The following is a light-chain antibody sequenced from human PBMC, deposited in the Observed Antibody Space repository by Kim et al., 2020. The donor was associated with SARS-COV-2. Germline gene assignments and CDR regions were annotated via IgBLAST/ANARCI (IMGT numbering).Light chain of an antibody. CDR2: DAS. CDR3: QQYDRSPYT. Sequence: ASVGDRVTITCRASQDIREYLAWHQQKPGKAPKSLIYDASSLQDGVPSRFSGGGSGTEFTFTISSLQPEDFATYFCQQYDRSPYTFGQGTRVEIK. V-gene: IGKV1-16*01. CDR1: QDIREY. J-gene: IGKJ5*01.